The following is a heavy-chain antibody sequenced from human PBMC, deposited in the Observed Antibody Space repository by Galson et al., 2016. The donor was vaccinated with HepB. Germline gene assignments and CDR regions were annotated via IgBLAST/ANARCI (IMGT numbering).Heavy chain of an antibody. Sequence: CAISGDSVSSKSAAWNWIRHSPSRGLEWLGRTYHTSNWYSDYAVSVKSRITINPDTSKNQFSLQLNSVTPEDTAVYYCARGHLVVPFSFYFDYWCQGSLVTVSS. J-gene: IGHJ4*02. V-gene: IGHV6-1*01. CDR2: TYHTSNWYS. CDR1: GDSVSSKSAA. CDR3: ARGHLVVPFSFYFDY. D-gene: IGHD2-15*01.